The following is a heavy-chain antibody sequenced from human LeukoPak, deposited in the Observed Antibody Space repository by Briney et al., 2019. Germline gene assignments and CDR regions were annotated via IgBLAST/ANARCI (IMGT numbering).Heavy chain of an antibody. J-gene: IGHJ5*02. Sequence: SETLSLTCTVYDGPFSDHSWIWIRQPPGKGLEWIGEINHGGSTTYNPSLKSRVTISVDTSKKQFSLKLRSVTAADTAVYYCARGGRGVPTARRFKFGDCFDPWGPGTLVTASS. CDR3: ARGGRGVPTARRFKFGDCFDP. CDR1: DGPFSDHS. D-gene: IGHD2-2*01. CDR2: INHGGST. V-gene: IGHV4-34*01.